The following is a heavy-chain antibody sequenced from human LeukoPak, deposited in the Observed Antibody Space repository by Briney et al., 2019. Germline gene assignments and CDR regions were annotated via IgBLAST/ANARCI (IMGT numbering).Heavy chain of an antibody. CDR1: GTSISSYY. CDR2: IYYSGST. D-gene: IGHD5-18*01. V-gene: IGHV4-59*12. J-gene: IGHJ5*02. CDR3: ARLLQLRLFWFDP. Sequence: SETLSLTCTVSGTSISSYYWSWLRQPPGKGLEWIGYIYYSGSTNYNPSLKSRVTISVDTSKNQFSLKLSSVTAADTAVYYCARLLQLRLFWFDPWGQGTLVTVSS.